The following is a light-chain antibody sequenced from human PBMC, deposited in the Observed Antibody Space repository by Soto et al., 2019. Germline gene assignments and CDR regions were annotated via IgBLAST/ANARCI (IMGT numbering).Light chain of an antibody. J-gene: IGLJ2*01. CDR1: SSDVGRYKF. CDR2: EVS. V-gene: IGLV2-14*01. Sequence: QSALTQPASVSGSPGQSITISCTGTSSDVGRYKFVSWYQQYPGKAPRLMMYEVSNRPSGVSNRFSGSKSGNTASLTISGLQNDDEAIYYCSSSTSTSTLMIFGGGTKLTVL. CDR3: SSSTSTSTLMI.